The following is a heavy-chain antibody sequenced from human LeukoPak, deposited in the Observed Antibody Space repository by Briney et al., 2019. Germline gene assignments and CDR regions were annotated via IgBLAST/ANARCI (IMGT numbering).Heavy chain of an antibody. J-gene: IGHJ4*02. CDR2: IIPIFGTA. D-gene: IGHD5-24*01. CDR1: GGTFSSYA. V-gene: IGHV1-69*13. CDR3: ARGREMATIPKFDY. Sequence: ASVKVSCRASGGTFSSYAISRVRQAPRQGLEWMGGIIPIFGTANYAQKFQGRVTITADESTSTAYMELSSLRSEDTAVYYCARGREMATIPKFDYWGQGTLVTVSS.